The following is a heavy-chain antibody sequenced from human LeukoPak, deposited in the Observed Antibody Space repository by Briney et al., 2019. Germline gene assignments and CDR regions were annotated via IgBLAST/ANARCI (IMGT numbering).Heavy chain of an antibody. D-gene: IGHD2-21*02. J-gene: IGHJ5*02. CDR2: IYHSGST. CDR3: ARNTTEVVTAKWFDP. V-gene: IGHV4-38-2*01. CDR1: GYSISNGDY. Sequence: SETLSLTCAVSGYSISNGDYRGWIRQPPGKGLEWIGSIYHSGSTHYNPSLKSRVTISVDTSKNQFSLKLSSVTAADTAVYYCARNTTEVVTAKWFDPWGQGTLVTVSS.